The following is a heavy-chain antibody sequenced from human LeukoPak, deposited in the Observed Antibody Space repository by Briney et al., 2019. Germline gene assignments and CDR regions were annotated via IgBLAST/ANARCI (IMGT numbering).Heavy chain of an antibody. CDR3: ARLGYGDPYYFDY. Sequence: GGSLRLSCAASGFAFSSYAMHWVRQAPGKGLEWVAVISYDGSNKYYADSVKGRFTISRDNSKNTLYLQMNSLRAEDTAVYYCARLGYGDPYYFDYWGQGTLVTVSS. V-gene: IGHV3-30*01. J-gene: IGHJ4*02. D-gene: IGHD4-17*01. CDR1: GFAFSSYA. CDR2: ISYDGSNK.